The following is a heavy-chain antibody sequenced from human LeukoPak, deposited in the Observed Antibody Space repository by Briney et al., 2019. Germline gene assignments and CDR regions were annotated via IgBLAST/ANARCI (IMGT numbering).Heavy chain of an antibody. J-gene: IGHJ4*02. V-gene: IGHV3-7*04. CDR3: GRDYDRTVDF. CDR2: LNEDGSVK. CDR1: GFTISTYW. D-gene: IGHD3-22*01. Sequence: GGSLRLSCAASGFTISTYWMSWVRQAPGKGLEWVAILNEDGSVKYYVDSVKGRFTISRDNAKNSLHLQMHSLRAEDTAVYYCGRDYDRTVDFWGQGTLVTVSS.